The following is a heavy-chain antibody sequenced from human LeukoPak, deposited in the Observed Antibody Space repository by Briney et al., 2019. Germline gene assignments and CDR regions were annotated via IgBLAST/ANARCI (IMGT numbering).Heavy chain of an antibody. CDR1: GFTFSSYG. D-gene: IGHD3-10*01. Sequence: GGSLRLSCAASGFTFSSYGMHWVRQAPGKGLEWVAVIWYDGSNKYYADSVKGRFTISRDNSKNTLYLQMNSLRAEDTAVYYCARDPYGSGTYGAFDIWGQGTMVTVSS. CDR2: IWYDGSNK. J-gene: IGHJ3*02. V-gene: IGHV3-33*01. CDR3: ARDPYGSGTYGAFDI.